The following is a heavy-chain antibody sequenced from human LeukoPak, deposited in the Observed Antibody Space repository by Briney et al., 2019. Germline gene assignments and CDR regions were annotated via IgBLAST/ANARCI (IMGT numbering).Heavy chain of an antibody. D-gene: IGHD4-17*01. CDR3: ARRDDYGRDY. J-gene: IGHJ4*02. CDR2: IFPGDSDT. Sequence: GESLKISCKGSGYSFTSNWIGWVRQVPGKGLEWMGSIFPGDSDTRYSPSFQGQVTISADKSISTAYLQWSSLKASDTAMYYCARRDDYGRDYWGQGTLVTVSS. CDR1: GYSFTSNW. V-gene: IGHV5-51*01.